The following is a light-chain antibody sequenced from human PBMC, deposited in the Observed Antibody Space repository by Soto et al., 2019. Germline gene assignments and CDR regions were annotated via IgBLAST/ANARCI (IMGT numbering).Light chain of an antibody. J-gene: IGKJ1*01. Sequence: EIVLTQSPATLSLSPGERATLSCRASQSVRSNLAWYQQKPGQAPRLLIYDASNRATGIPARFSGSRSGSDFTLTISSLEPQDFAVYYCQQRSNWPAWTFGQGTKVEIK. CDR2: DAS. V-gene: IGKV3-11*01. CDR3: QQRSNWPAWT. CDR1: QSVRSN.